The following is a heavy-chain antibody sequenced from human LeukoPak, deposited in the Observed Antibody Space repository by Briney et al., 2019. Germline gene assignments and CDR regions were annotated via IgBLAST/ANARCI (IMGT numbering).Heavy chain of an antibody. J-gene: IGHJ5*02. CDR1: GGTFSGYY. Sequence: SETLSLTCAVYGGTFSGYYWSWIRQPPGKRLEWVGESNDSGGTNYNPSLKSRVTISADKSKNQVSLKLTSVTAADTAVYYCARDLGQSNWFDPWGQGTLVTVSS. CDR2: SNDSGGT. CDR3: ARDLGQSNWFDP. V-gene: IGHV4-34*01.